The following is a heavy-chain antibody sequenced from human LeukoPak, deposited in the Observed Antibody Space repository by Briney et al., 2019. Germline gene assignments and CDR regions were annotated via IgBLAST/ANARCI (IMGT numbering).Heavy chain of an antibody. CDR2: IYYSGST. CDR1: GGSISAYY. D-gene: IGHD2-15*01. V-gene: IGHV4-59*08. CDR3: ARHHLSSSYMVGV. Sequence: PSETLSLTCTVSGGSISAYYWSWIRQPPGKGLEWIGYIYYSGSTNYNPSLKSRVTISVDTSKNQFSLKLSSVTAADTAVYYCARHHLSSSYMVGVWGQGILATVSS. J-gene: IGHJ4*02.